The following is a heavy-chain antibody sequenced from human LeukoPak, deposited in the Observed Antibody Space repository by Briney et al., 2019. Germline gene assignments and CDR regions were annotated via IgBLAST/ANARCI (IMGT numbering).Heavy chain of an antibody. CDR2: IYYSGST. V-gene: IGHV4-30-4*01. Sequence: PSETLSLTCTVSGGSISSGDYYWSWIRQPPGKGLEWIGYIYYSGSTYYNPSLKSRVTISVDTSKNQISLKLSSVTAADTAVYYCARALYGDYYFDYWGQGTLVTVSS. J-gene: IGHJ4*02. CDR1: GGSISSGDYY. CDR3: ARALYGDYYFDY. D-gene: IGHD4-17*01.